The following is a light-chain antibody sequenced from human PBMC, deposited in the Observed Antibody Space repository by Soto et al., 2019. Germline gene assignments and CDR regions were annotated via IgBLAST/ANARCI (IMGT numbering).Light chain of an antibody. CDR2: DTF. CDR3: QAYDHSLGVSVL. CDR1: SSNIGAGYD. Sequence: QSVLTQPPSVSGAPGQTVTISCSGSSSNIGAGYDVHWYQQLPGKVPKLVIYDTFNRPSGVPDRFSGSKSGTSASLAITGLQAEDEADYYCQAYDHSLGVSVLFGGGTTLTVL. J-gene: IGLJ3*02. V-gene: IGLV1-40*01.